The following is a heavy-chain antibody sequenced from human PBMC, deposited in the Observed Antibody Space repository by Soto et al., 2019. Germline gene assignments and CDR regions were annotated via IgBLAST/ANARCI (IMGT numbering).Heavy chain of an antibody. Sequence: QVQLQESGPGLVKPSQTLSLTCTVSGGSISSGGYYWSWIRQHPGKGLEWIGYIYYSGSTYHNPSLKSRVTIAVDTSKNQFSLKLSSVTAADTAVYYCARDGGGGAAPFDYWGQGTLVTVSS. J-gene: IGHJ4*02. CDR1: GGSISSGGYY. CDR3: ARDGGGGAAPFDY. V-gene: IGHV4-31*03. D-gene: IGHD3-16*01. CDR2: IYYSGST.